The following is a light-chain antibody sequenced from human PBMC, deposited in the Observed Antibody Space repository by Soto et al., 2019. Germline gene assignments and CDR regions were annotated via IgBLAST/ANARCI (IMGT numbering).Light chain of an antibody. Sequence: DVVMTQSPLSLPVTLGQPASISCRSSQGLVHRGGDTYLNWFQQRPGQSPRRLIYKVSNRDSGVPDRFSGSGSGTDFTLKISRVEAEDVGVYYCMQGAHWPYTFGQGTKLEIK. CDR2: KVS. V-gene: IGKV2-30*02. CDR3: MQGAHWPYT. CDR1: QGLVHRGGDTY. J-gene: IGKJ2*01.